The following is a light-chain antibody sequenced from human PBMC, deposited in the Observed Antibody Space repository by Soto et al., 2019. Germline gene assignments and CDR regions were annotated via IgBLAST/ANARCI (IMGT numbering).Light chain of an antibody. CDR3: GAGDISLTAGV. V-gene: IGLV1-51*01. CDR2: DNN. CDR1: SSNIGNNY. Sequence: QSVLTQPPSVSSAPGQNVTISCSGISSNIGNNYVSWYQQLPGTAPKLLIYDNNNRPSGIPDRFSGSKSGTSATLGITGLQTGDESDYYCGAGDISLTAGVFGGGTKLTV. J-gene: IGLJ3*02.